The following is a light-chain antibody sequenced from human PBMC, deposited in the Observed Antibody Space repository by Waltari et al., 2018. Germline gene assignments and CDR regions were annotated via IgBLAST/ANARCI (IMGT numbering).Light chain of an antibody. CDR3: QQNSNWPLT. V-gene: IGKV3D-15*01. J-gene: IGKJ4*01. Sequence: EIVMTQSPATLSLSPGERTTLSCRASQSVSSTLAWYQQKPGRAPRLLIYGASSRATGIPDRFSGSGSGTEFTLTISSLEPEDVAVYYCQQNSNWPLTFGGGTKVEIK. CDR1: QSVSST. CDR2: GAS.